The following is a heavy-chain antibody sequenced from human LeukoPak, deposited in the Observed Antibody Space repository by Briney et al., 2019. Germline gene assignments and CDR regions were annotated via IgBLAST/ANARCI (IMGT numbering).Heavy chain of an antibody. D-gene: IGHD1-26*01. J-gene: IGHJ4*02. Sequence: SETLSLTCTVSGGSISSGGYYWSWIRQHPGKGLEWIGYIYYSGSTYYNPSLKSRVTISVDTSKNQFSLKLSSVTAADTAVYSCTRTAGATTKFDYWGQGTLVTVSS. CDR1: GGSISSGGYY. CDR2: IYYSGST. V-gene: IGHV4-31*03. CDR3: TRTAGATTKFDY.